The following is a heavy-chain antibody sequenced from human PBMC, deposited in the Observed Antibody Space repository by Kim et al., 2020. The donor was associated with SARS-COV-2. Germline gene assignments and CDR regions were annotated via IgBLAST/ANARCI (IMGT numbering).Heavy chain of an antibody. D-gene: IGHD3-10*01. Sequence: YSPHFQGRVTFTRDTSATTAYMGLTSLTFKDTAVYYCAREGSGSYNWLDPWGQGTLVTVSS. J-gene: IGHJ5*02. CDR3: AREGSGSYNWLDP. V-gene: IGHV1-3*01.